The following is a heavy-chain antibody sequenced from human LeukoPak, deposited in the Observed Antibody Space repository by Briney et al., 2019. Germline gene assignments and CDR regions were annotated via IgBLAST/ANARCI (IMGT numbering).Heavy chain of an antibody. CDR2: IYYSGST. CDR3: ARHQLVRGVIISLYFDY. Sequence: PSETLSLTCTVSGGSISSYYRSWIRQPPGKGLEWIGYIYYSGSTNYNPSLKSRVTISVDTSKNQFSLKLSSVTAADTAVYYCARHQLVRGVIISLYFDYWGQGTLVTVSS. D-gene: IGHD3-10*01. CDR1: GGSISSYY. J-gene: IGHJ4*02. V-gene: IGHV4-59*08.